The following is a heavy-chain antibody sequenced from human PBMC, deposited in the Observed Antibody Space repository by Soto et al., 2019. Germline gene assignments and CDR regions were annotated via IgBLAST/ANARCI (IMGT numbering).Heavy chain of an antibody. CDR3: AKGSGPYRPYYFDF. D-gene: IGHD6-25*01. Sequence: PGGSLRLSCAASGFTFSSYSMNWVRQAPGKGLEWVSAITGSGGDTYYADSVKGRFTLSRDNSENTLYLQMSTLRAEDTAVYYCAKGSGPYRPYYFDFWGQGTLVTVSS. V-gene: IGHV3-23*01. CDR1: GFTFSSYS. CDR2: ITGSGGDT. J-gene: IGHJ4*02.